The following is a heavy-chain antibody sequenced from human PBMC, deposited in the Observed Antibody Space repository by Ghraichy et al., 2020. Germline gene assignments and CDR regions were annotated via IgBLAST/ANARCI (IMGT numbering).Heavy chain of an antibody. D-gene: IGHD3-10*01. CDR1: GFTFSSYW. Sequence: GGSLRLSCAASGFTFSSYWMSWVRQAPGKGLEWVANIKQDGSEKYYVDSVKGRFTISRDNAKNSLYLQMNSLRAEDTAVYYCARDRFGSATPKYYYYYGMDVWGQGTTVTVSS. CDR2: IKQDGSEK. CDR3: ARDRFGSATPKYYYYYGMDV. J-gene: IGHJ6*02. V-gene: IGHV3-7*01.